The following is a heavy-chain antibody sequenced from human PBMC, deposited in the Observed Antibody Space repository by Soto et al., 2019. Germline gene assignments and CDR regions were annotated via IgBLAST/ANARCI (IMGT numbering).Heavy chain of an antibody. CDR1: GFTFSSYA. Sequence: TGGSLRLSCAASGFTFSSYAMSWVRQAPGKGLEWVSAISGSGGSTYYADSVKGRFTISRDNSKNTLYLQMNSLRAEDTAVYYCAKVGYSSSSAYYYYGMDVWGQGTTVPSP. CDR3: AKVGYSSSSAYYYYGMDV. D-gene: IGHD6-6*01. CDR2: ISGSGGST. V-gene: IGHV3-23*01. J-gene: IGHJ6*02.